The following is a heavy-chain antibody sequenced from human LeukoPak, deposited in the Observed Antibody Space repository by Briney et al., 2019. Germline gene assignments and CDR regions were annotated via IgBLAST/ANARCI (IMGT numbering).Heavy chain of an antibody. J-gene: IGHJ6*02. CDR3: ARGPGQAGTLHYYYGMDV. CDR1: GGSISSYY. D-gene: IGHD6-13*01. V-gene: IGHV4-4*07. Sequence: PSETLSLTCTVSGGSISSYYWSWIRQPAGKGLEWIWRIYTSGSTNYNPSLKSPVPMSVDTSKNQSSLKLSSVTAADTAVYYCARGPGQAGTLHYYYGMDVWGQGTTVTVSS. CDR2: IYTSGST.